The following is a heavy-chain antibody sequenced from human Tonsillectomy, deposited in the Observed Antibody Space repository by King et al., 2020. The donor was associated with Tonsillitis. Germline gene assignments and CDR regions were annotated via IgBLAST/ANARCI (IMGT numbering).Heavy chain of an antibody. CDR2: INCDGSST. J-gene: IGHJ6*03. CDR3: ARAPPGNYCYYMDV. D-gene: IGHD1-26*01. Sequence: VQLVESGGGLVQPGGSLRLSCAASGFTFSTYWMHWVRQAPGKGLVWVSRINCDGSSTSYADSVKGRFTISRDNAKNTLYLQMNSPRAEDTAVYYCARAPPGNYCYYMDVWGKGTTVTVSS. CDR1: GFTFSTYW. V-gene: IGHV3-74*01.